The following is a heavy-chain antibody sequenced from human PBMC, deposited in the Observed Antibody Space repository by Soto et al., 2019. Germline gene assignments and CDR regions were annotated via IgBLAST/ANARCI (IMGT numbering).Heavy chain of an antibody. J-gene: IGHJ5*02. CDR3: ARITYCGGDCYRGFDP. Sequence: QLQLQESGSGLVKPSQTLSLTCTVSGGSISSGGYSWSWIRQPPGKGLEWIGYIYHGSTYYNPSLNSRVTISVDRSKNQFSLKLSSVTAADTAVYYCARITYCGGDCYRGFDPWGQGTLVTVSS. CDR1: GGSISSGGYS. D-gene: IGHD2-21*02. V-gene: IGHV4-30-2*01. CDR2: IYHGST.